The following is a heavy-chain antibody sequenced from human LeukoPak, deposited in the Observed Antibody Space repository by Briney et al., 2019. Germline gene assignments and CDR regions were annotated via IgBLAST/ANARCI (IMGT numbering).Heavy chain of an antibody. CDR3: ARAPIVVVIRYYFAY. CDR2: IYYSGST. J-gene: IGHJ4*02. CDR1: GGSSSSSSYY. Sequence: LSETLSLTCTVSGGSSSSSSYYWGWIRQRPGKGLGWIGSIYYSGSTYYNPSLNSRVTISVDTSKTQFSLKLSSVTAADTAVYYCARAPIVVVIRYYFAYWGQGTLVTVSS. V-gene: IGHV4-39*07. D-gene: IGHD3-22*01.